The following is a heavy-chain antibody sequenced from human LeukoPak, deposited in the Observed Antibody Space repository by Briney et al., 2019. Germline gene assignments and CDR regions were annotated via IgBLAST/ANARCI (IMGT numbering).Heavy chain of an antibody. Sequence: GGSLRLSYAASGFTFSTYIMNWVRQAPGKGLEWVSYISSSTGTVYYADSVQGRFTISRDNAKNSLYLQMNSLRAEDTAVYYCARAGSHRNSGYDYWGQGTLVTVSS. CDR1: GFTFSTYI. CDR2: ISSSTGTV. V-gene: IGHV3-48*04. D-gene: IGHD5-12*01. CDR3: ARAGSHRNSGYDY. J-gene: IGHJ4*02.